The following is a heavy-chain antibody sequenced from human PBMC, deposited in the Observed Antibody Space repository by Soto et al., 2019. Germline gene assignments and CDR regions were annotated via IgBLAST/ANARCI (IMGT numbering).Heavy chain of an antibody. D-gene: IGHD1-7*01. CDR3: ARGTTGLNWFDP. V-gene: IGHV3-21*01. J-gene: IGHJ5*02. CDR2: ISPSSSYI. Sequence: EVQLVESGGGLVKLGGSLRLSCAASGFTFSSYNMNWVRQAPGKGLEWVASISPSSSYIYYADSVKGRFTISRDNAKNTLYLQMNTLRAEDTAVYYCARGTTGLNWFDPWGQGTLVTVSS. CDR1: GFTFSSYN.